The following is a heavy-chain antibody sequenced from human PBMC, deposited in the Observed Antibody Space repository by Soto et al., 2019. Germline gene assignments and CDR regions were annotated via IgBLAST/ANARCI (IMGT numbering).Heavy chain of an antibody. J-gene: IGHJ6*02. CDR1: GGTFSSYA. D-gene: IGHD4-17*01. CDR2: VTPILGTS. CDR3: ARDNPVTSYDFYYGLDV. V-gene: IGHV1-69*10. Sequence: SVKVSCKASGGTFSSYAFSCVRQAPGQGLEWMGGVTPILGTSNYAQRFQGRVTIIADRSTSTVYMELHSLRSDDTAVYYCARDNPVTSYDFYYGLDVWGQGTTVTVSS.